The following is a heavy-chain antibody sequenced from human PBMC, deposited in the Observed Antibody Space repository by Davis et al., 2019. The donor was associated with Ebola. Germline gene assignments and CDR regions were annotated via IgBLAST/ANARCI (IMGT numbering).Heavy chain of an antibody. D-gene: IGHD2/OR15-2a*01. CDR3: ARQESLYGSSDY. V-gene: IGHV5-51*01. CDR1: GYNFAIYW. CDR2: IYPGDSDT. J-gene: IGHJ4*02. Sequence: GESLKISCKGSGYNFAIYWIGWVRQLPGKGLEWMGLIYPGDSDTRYCPSFQGQVTISVDKSTSTAYLQWSSLKASDIAMYYCARQESLYGSSDYWGQGTLVTVSS.